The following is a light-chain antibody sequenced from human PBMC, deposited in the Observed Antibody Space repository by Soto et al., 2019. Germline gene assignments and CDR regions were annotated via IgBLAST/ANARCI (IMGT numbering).Light chain of an antibody. CDR3: SSYAGAITFYV. Sequence: QSALTQPASVSGSPGQSITISRTGTSSDVGTYTLVSWYQQHPGKAPKLVIYEVNKRPAGVSKRFSGSKSGDTASLTISGLQAEDEADYYCSSYAGAITFYVFGTGTKVTVL. CDR2: EVN. V-gene: IGLV2-23*02. CDR1: SSDVGTYTL. J-gene: IGLJ1*01.